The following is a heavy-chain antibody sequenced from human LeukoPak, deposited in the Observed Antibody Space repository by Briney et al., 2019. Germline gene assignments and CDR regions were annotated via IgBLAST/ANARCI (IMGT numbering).Heavy chain of an antibody. CDR2: IYYNGGT. J-gene: IGHJ5*02. CDR3: ARDGWFDP. CDR1: GGSISNYY. Sequence: SETLSLTCTVSGGSISNYYWSWIRQPPGKGLEWIGYIYYNGGTNYNPSLKSRVAISLDTSNNQFSLKLSSVTAADTAVYYCARDGWFDPWGQGTLSPSPQ. V-gene: IGHV4-59*01.